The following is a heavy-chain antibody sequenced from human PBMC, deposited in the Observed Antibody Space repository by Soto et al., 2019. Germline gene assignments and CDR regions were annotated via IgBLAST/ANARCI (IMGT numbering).Heavy chain of an antibody. Sequence: EVQLVESGGGLVQPGGSLRLSCAASGFTFSSYAMHWVRQAPGKGLEYVSAITSNGGNTDYASSVKGRFTISRDNSKNTLNLQMGSLRAEDMAVYYCARRIPFGYGMDVWGQGTTVTVSS. CDR1: GFTFSSYA. J-gene: IGHJ6*02. CDR3: ARRIPFGYGMDV. V-gene: IGHV3-64*01. D-gene: IGHD2-21*01. CDR2: ITSNGGNT.